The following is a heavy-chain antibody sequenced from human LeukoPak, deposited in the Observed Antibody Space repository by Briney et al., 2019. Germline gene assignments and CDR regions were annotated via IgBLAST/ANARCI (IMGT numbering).Heavy chain of an antibody. J-gene: IGHJ4*02. CDR3: AKNVMVKRYIDY. D-gene: IGHD5-18*01. V-gene: IGHV3-23*01. CDR1: GFILNNHA. CDR2: ISGSGRTI. Sequence: GGSMRLFCTASGFILNNHAMRWVRQAPGKGLQWISVISGSGRTIEYQDSVKGRFTISRDNSKNTLSLQMNSLRVEDTAIYYCAKNVMVKRYIDYWGQGTLVTVSS.